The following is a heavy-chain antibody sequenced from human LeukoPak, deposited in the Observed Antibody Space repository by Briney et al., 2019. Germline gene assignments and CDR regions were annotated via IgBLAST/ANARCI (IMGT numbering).Heavy chain of an antibody. J-gene: IGHJ4*02. D-gene: IGHD2-8*01. CDR3: ARVEDIVLMVYAYFDY. CDR1: GYTFTSYG. V-gene: IGHV1-18*01. Sequence: ASVKVSCKASGYTFTSYGISWVRQAPGQGLEWMGWISAYNGNTNYAQKLQGRVTMTTDTSTSTAYMELRSLRSDDTAVYYCARVEDIVLMVYAYFDYWGQGTLVTVSS. CDR2: ISAYNGNT.